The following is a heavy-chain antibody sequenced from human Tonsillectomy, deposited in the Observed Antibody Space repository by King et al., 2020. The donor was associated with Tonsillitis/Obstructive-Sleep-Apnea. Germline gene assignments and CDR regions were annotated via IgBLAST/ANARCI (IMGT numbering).Heavy chain of an antibody. J-gene: IGHJ4*02. CDR3: ARGWLVYDY. D-gene: IGHD6-19*01. CDR1: GFSLSKPRMG. Sequence: TLKESGPVLVKPTETLTLTCTVSGFSLSKPRMGVSWIRQPPGKALEWLAHIFSNDEKSYNTSLKSRFTISKDTSKSQVVLTMTNVDPVDTATYYCARGWLVYDYWGQGTLVTVSS. CDR2: IFSNDEK. V-gene: IGHV2-26*01.